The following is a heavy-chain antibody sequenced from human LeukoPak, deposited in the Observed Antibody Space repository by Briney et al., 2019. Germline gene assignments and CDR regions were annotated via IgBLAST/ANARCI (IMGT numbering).Heavy chain of an antibody. CDR2: IKQDGREK. J-gene: IGHJ4*02. CDR1: GFTFTCCW. V-gene: IGHV3-7*01. CDR3: ARVPGVTRYFDY. D-gene: IGHD4-23*01. Sequence: PGGSLRLSCAASGFTFTCCWMSWVRQAPGKGLEWVASIKQDGREKFYADSVKGRFTISRDNAKNSLHLQMNSLRAEDTAVYYCARVPGVTRYFDYWGQGNLVTVSS.